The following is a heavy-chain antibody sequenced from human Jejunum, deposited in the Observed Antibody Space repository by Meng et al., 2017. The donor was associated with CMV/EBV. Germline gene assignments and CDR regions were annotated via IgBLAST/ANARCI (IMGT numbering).Heavy chain of an antibody. CDR2: INSDGTIT. D-gene: IGHD3-22*01. CDR3: VRGRFYADSSVYDYFQK. V-gene: IGHV3-74*01. J-gene: IGHJ1*01. CDR1: GFTSSSFW. Sequence: EVQVVESGGGLVQPGGSLRLSCVASGFTSSSFWMHWVCQAPGKGLVWVSHINSDGTITTYADSVKGRFTISRENAKNTLYLQMNSLRVEDTAVYYCVRGRFYADSSVYDYFQKWGPGTLVTVSS.